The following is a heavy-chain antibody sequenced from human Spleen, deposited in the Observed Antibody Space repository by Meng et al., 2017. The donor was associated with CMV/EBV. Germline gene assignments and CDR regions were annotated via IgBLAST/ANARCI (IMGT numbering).Heavy chain of an antibody. CDR3: ARKQNSAHTFDL. J-gene: IGHJ3*01. V-gene: IGHV5-51*01. CDR1: GYNFTNDW. Sequence: CKTSGYNFTNDWIGWVRQVSGEGPEWMGILFPRDSDTRYSPSFQGQVTFSADKSINTAYLQWSSLRASDTAIYYCARKQNSAHTFDLWGRGTVVTVSS. D-gene: IGHD2-15*01. CDR2: LFPRDSDT.